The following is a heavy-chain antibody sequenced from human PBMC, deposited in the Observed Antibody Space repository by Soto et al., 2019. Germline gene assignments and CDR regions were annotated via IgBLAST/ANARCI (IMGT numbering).Heavy chain of an antibody. CDR3: ASQVLTDYYYYYGMDV. V-gene: IGHV1-46*01. D-gene: IGHD2-15*01. Sequence: ASVKVSCKASGYTFTSYYMHWVRQAPGQGLEWMGIINPSGGSTSYAQKFQGRVTMTRDTSTSTVYMELSSLRSEDTAVYYCASQVLTDYYYYYGMDVWGQGTTVTVSS. CDR2: INPSGGST. CDR1: GYTFTSYY. J-gene: IGHJ6*02.